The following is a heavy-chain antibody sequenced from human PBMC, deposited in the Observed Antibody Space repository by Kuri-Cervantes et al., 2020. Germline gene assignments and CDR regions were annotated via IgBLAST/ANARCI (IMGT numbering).Heavy chain of an antibody. CDR1: GFTFSSYG. V-gene: IGHV3-30*03. D-gene: IGHD3-22*01. CDR3: ASGGLYDTSNYFVRRFDY. CDR2: ISYDGSNK. J-gene: IGHJ4*02. Sequence: GESLKFSCAASGFTFSSYGMHWVRQAQGKGLEWVAVISYDGSNKYYADSVKGRFTISRDNSKNTLYLQMNSLRAEDTAVYYCASGGLYDTSNYFVRRFDYWGQGTLVTVSS.